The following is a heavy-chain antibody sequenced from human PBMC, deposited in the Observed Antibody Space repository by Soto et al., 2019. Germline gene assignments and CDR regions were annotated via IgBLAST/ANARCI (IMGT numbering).Heavy chain of an antibody. CDR3: AKLYDSSGYYLSAPDI. J-gene: IGHJ3*02. Sequence: QVQLVESGGGVGHPGRSLRLSCAASGFTFSSYGMHWVRQAPGKGLEWVAVISYDGSNKYYAESVKGRFTISRDNSKNTLYLQMNSLRAEDTAVYYCAKLYDSSGYYLSAPDIWGQGTMVTVSS. CDR1: GFTFSSYG. V-gene: IGHV3-30*18. D-gene: IGHD3-22*01. CDR2: ISYDGSNK.